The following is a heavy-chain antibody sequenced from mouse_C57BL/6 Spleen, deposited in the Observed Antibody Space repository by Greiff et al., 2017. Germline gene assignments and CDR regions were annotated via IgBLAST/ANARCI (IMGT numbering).Heavy chain of an antibody. Sequence: VQLQQSGAELVKPGASLKVSCKASGYTFTSYWMHWVKQRPGQGLEWVGRIHPSDSDTNYHQNFTGKATFTVDKASSTAYMQLSSMTSEDAGVYCCAMGGPGAMDYWGQGTSVTVSS. CDR2: IHPSDSDT. D-gene: IGHD3-3*01. CDR3: AMGGPGAMDY. CDR1: GYTFTSYW. V-gene: IGHV1-74*01. J-gene: IGHJ4*01.